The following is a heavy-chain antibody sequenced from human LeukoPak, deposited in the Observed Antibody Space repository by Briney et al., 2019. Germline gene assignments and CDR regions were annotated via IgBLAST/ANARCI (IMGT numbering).Heavy chain of an antibody. V-gene: IGHV4-34*01. J-gene: IGHJ4*02. D-gene: IGHD1-7*01. CDR2: INHSGST. CDR1: GYSISSGYY. Sequence: KPSETLSLTCAVSGYSISSGYYWSWIRQPPGKGLEWIGEINHSGSTNYNPSLKSRVTISVDTSKNQFSLKLSSVTAADTAVYYCARGWDYEPPFDYWGQGTLVTVSS. CDR3: ARGWDYEPPFDY.